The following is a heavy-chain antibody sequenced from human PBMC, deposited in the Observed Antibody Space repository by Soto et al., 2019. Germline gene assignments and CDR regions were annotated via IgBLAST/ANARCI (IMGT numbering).Heavy chain of an antibody. J-gene: IGHJ6*02. D-gene: IGHD5-12*01. Sequence: QLQLQESGPGLVKPSEILSLTCTVSGDSISSGGYYWGWIRQPPGKGLEWIGSIYFNGNTYYNPSLKSRVTLSRDPSRNQFSLRLISVTAADTAVYYCVSRLGYGYAMDVWGQGTTVTVSS. V-gene: IGHV4-39*01. CDR1: GDSISSGGYY. CDR3: VSRLGYGYAMDV. CDR2: IYFNGNT.